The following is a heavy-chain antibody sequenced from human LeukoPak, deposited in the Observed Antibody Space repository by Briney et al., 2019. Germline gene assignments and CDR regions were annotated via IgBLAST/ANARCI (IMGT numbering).Heavy chain of an antibody. Sequence: ASVKVSCKASGYTFTSYGISWVRQAPGQGLEWMGWISAYNGNTNYAQKLQGRVTMTTDTSTSTAYMELRSLRSDDTAVYYCAGDGWELLRAHAFDIWGQGTMVTVSS. CDR3: AGDGWELLRAHAFDI. CDR2: ISAYNGNT. J-gene: IGHJ3*02. D-gene: IGHD1-26*01. V-gene: IGHV1-18*01. CDR1: GYTFTSYG.